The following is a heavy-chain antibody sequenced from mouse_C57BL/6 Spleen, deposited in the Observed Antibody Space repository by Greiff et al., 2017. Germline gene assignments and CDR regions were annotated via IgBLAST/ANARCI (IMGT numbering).Heavy chain of an antibody. CDR1: GYTFTSYW. Sequence: QVQLQQSGAELVKPGASVKLSCKASGYTFTSYWMHWVKQRPGRGLEWIGRIDPNSGGTKYNEKFKSKATLTVDKPSSTAYMQLSSLTSEDSAVYYCAAYYGSSYEDYAMDYWGQGTSVTVSS. D-gene: IGHD1-1*01. J-gene: IGHJ4*01. CDR3: AAYYGSSYEDYAMDY. V-gene: IGHV1-72*01. CDR2: IDPNSGGT.